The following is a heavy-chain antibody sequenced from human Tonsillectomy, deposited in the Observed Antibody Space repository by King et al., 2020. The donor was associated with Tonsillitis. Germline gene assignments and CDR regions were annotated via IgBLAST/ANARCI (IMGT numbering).Heavy chain of an antibody. V-gene: IGHV3-7*04. J-gene: IGHJ4*02. CDR3: ARDKAVGPTLCDY. CDR2: IRQYGSSI. D-gene: IGHD1-26*01. CDR1: GFTFTNYW. Sequence: VQLVESGGGLVQPGGSLRLSCAASGFTFTNYWMSWFRQAPGKGLEGVANIRQYGSSIYYVDSVKGRFPISRDNAKSSLYLQMSSLRADDTAVYYCARDKAVGPTLCDYWGQGTLVTVSS.